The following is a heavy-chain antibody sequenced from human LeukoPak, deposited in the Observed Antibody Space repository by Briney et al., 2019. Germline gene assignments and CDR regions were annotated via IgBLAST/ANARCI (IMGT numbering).Heavy chain of an antibody. J-gene: IGHJ4*02. CDR3: ARRRSGYYGSRSFDY. CDR1: GYSFTSYW. Sequence: NRGESLKISCKGSGYSFTSYWTGWVRQMPGKGLEWMGIIYPGDSDTRYSPSFQGQVTISADKSISTAYLQWSSLKASDTAIYYCARRRSGYYGSRSFDYWGQGTLVTVSS. CDR2: IYPGDSDT. V-gene: IGHV5-51*01. D-gene: IGHD3-9*01.